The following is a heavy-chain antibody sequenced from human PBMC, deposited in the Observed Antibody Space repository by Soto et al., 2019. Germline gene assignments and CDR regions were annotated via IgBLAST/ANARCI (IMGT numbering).Heavy chain of an antibody. CDR2: IYYSGST. J-gene: IGHJ4*02. Sequence: SETLSLTCTVSGGSISSYYWSWIRQPPGKGLEWIGYIYYSGSTNYNPSLKSRVTISVDTSKNQFSLKLSSVTAADTAVYYCAREYSYGTYFDYWGQGTLVTVSS. CDR3: AREYSYGTYFDY. D-gene: IGHD5-18*01. CDR1: GGSISSYY. V-gene: IGHV4-59*01.